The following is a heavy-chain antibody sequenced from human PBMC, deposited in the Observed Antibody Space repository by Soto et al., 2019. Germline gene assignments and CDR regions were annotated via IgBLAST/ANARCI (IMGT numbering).Heavy chain of an antibody. Sequence: ASVKVSCKASGYTFTGHYIHWVRQAPGQGPEWMGEIGPESGATRYAQKFQGRVTMTMDTSISTVYMELNNLRPDDTAVYYCGRGRSGQIVVFYWGQGTPVTVSS. V-gene: IGHV1-2*02. CDR3: GRGRSGQIVVFY. CDR2: IGPESGAT. J-gene: IGHJ4*02. D-gene: IGHD1-26*01. CDR1: GYTFTGHY.